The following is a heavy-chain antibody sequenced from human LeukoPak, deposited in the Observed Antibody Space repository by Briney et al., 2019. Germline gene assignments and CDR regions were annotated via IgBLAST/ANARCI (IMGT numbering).Heavy chain of an antibody. CDR3: AKGGRDGYNGAFDI. D-gene: IGHD5-24*01. Sequence: GGSLRLSCVGSGFTFSSYPMNWVRQAPGKGLEWVSYISSSSSTIYYADSVKGRFTISRDNAKNSLYLQMNSLRAEDTAVYYCAKGGRDGYNGAFDIWGQGTMVTVSS. J-gene: IGHJ3*02. CDR1: GFTFSSYP. V-gene: IGHV3-48*01. CDR2: ISSSSSTI.